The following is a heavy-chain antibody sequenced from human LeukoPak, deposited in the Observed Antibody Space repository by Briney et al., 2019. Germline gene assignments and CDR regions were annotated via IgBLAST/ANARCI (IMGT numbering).Heavy chain of an antibody. CDR1: GYTFTSYA. Sequence: GASVKVSRKASGYTFTSYAMHWVRQAPGQRLEWMGWINAGNGNTKYSQKLQGRVTMTTDTSTSTAYMELRSLRSDDTAVYYCAREHCSGGSCYTNNWGQGTLVTVSS. J-gene: IGHJ4*02. CDR3: AREHCSGGSCYTNN. V-gene: IGHV1-3*01. D-gene: IGHD2-15*01. CDR2: INAGNGNT.